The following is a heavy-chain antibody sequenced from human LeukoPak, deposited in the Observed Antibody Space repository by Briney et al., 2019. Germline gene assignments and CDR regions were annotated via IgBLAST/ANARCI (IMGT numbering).Heavy chain of an antibody. J-gene: IGHJ1*01. CDR3: ASPRGDDSGGYYTWYFHH. V-gene: IGHV1-18*01. CDR2: ISAYNGNT. D-gene: IGHD3-22*01. CDR1: GYTFTSYG. Sequence: GASVKVSCKASGYTFTSYGISWVRQAPGQGLEWMGWISAYNGNTNYAQKLQGRVTMTTDTSTSTAYMELRSLRSDDTAVYYCASPRGDDSGGYYTWYFHHWGQGILVTVSS.